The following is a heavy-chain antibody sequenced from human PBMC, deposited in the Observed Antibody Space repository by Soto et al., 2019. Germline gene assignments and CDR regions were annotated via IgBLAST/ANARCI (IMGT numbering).Heavy chain of an antibody. D-gene: IGHD3-22*01. CDR2: IWYDGSNK. V-gene: IGHV3-33*01. CDR3: ERDALEYYYDSSGQHPLRY. Sequence: GALRASCSGSGFTFSSYGMHWVRQAPGKGLEWVAVIWYDGSNKYYADSVKGRFTISRDNSKNTLYLQMNSLRAEDTAVYYCERDALEYYYDSSGQHPLRYWGQGTLVTVSS. J-gene: IGHJ1*01. CDR1: GFTFSSYG.